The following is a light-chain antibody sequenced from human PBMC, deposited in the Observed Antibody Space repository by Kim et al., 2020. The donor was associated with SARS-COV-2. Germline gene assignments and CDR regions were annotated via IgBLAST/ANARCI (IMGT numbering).Light chain of an antibody. J-gene: IGLJ2*01. CDR1: SLRSYY. V-gene: IGLV3-19*01. CDR3: NSRDSSGNHVV. CDR2: GKN. Sequence: GQTVRMTGQGDSLRSYYASWYQQKPGQAPVLVIYGKNNRPSGIPDRFSGSSSGNTASLTITGAQAEDEADYYCNSRDSSGNHVVFGGGTQLTVL.